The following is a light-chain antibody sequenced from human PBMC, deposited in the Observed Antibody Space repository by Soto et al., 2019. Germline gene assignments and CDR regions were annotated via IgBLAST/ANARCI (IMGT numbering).Light chain of an antibody. Sequence: QSVLTQPPSVSAAPGQKVTISCSGSSSNIGNNYVSWYKQLPGTAPKLLIYDNSERPSGIPDRFSGSKSGTSATLGITGLQTGYEADYYCGTWDSSLSAVLFGGGTKVTVL. CDR1: SSNIGNNY. V-gene: IGLV1-51*01. CDR2: DNS. J-gene: IGLJ2*01. CDR3: GTWDSSLSAVL.